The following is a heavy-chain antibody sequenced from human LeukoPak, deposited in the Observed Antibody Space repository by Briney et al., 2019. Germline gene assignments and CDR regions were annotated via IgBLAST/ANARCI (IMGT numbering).Heavy chain of an antibody. CDR2: INHSGST. J-gene: IGHJ5*02. D-gene: IGHD6-6*01. Sequence: SETLSLTCAVYGGSFSGYYWSWIRQPPGKGLEWIGEINHSGSTNYNPSLKSRVTISVDTSKNQFSLKLSSVTAADTAVYYCARRLYSSSTYNWFDPWAREPWSPSPQ. V-gene: IGHV4-34*01. CDR1: GGSFSGYY. CDR3: ARRLYSSSTYNWFDP.